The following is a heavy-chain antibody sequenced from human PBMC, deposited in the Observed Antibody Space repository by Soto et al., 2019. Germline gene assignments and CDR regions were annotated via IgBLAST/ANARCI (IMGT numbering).Heavy chain of an antibody. Sequence: LXLSCVPSGFTFSYYNMNWCLQAPGKGLEWVSHISGTSVYIHYADSVKGRFTISRDNAKNSVYLQMDSLRVEDTAVYYCAREGALKPFSSWGQGALVTVSS. CDR2: ISGTSVYI. CDR3: AREGALKPFSS. J-gene: IGHJ5*02. CDR1: GFTFSYYN. V-gene: IGHV3-21*01.